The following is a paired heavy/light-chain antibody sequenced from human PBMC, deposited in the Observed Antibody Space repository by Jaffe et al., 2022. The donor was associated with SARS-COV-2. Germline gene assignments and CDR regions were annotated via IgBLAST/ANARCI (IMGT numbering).Light chain of an antibody. V-gene: IGKV1-5*03. Sequence: DIQMTQSPSTLSASVGDRVTITCRASQSISSWLAWYQQKPGKAPKLLIYKASSLESGVPSRFSGSGSGTEFTLTISSLQPDDSATYYCQQYNSYSYTFGQGTKLEIK. J-gene: IGKJ2*01. CDR2: KAS. CDR1: QSISSW. CDR3: QQYNSYSYT.
Heavy chain of an antibody. Sequence: QVQLQESGPGLVKPSETLSLTCIVSGGSISNYYWSWIRQPPGKGLEWIGYIYYSGSTNYNPSLKSRVTISVDTSKNLFSLRLSSVTAADTAVYYCARGVSSGYYDSWGQGILVTVSS. CDR1: GGSISNYY. CDR3: ARGVSSGYYDS. CDR2: IYYSGST. D-gene: IGHD3-22*01. J-gene: IGHJ5*01. V-gene: IGHV4-59*01.